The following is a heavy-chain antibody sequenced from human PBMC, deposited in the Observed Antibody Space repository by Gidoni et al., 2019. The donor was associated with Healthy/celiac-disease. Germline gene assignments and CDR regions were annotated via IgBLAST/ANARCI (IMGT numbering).Heavy chain of an antibody. CDR3: ARGVRGGKYFDY. Sequence: QVPLQESGPGLVQPSETLSLTCTGSGGSISSYYVSWIRQPTGKGLEWIGYIYYSGSTNYNPSLKSRVTISVDTSKNQFSLKLSAVTAADTVVYYCARGVRGGKYFDYWGQGTLVTVSS. V-gene: IGHV4-59*01. CDR2: IYYSGST. J-gene: IGHJ4*02. D-gene: IGHD3-10*01. CDR1: GGSISSYY.